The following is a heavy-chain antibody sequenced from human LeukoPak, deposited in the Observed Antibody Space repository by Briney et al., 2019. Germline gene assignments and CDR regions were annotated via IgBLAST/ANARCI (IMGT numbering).Heavy chain of an antibody. D-gene: IGHD3-3*01. CDR1: GFTFSTYP. V-gene: IGHV3-30*18. CDR3: VKRGSDGGPYFFDY. Sequence: GGSLRLSRGASGFTFSTYPMHWVRQAPGKGLEWVAAISKEGSNKYYADSVKGRYTISRDSSKNMLYLEMNSLSGEDTAVYYCVKRGSDGGPYFFDYWGQGTLVTVSS. CDR2: ISKEGSNK. J-gene: IGHJ4*02.